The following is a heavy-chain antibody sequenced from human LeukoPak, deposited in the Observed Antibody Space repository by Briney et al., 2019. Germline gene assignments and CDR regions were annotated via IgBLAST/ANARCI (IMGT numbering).Heavy chain of an antibody. J-gene: IGHJ4*02. D-gene: IGHD4-17*01. V-gene: IGHV4-59*01. CDR1: GGSISSYY. Sequence: SETLSLICTVSGGSISSYYWSWIRQPPGKGLEWIGYVYYSGSTNYNPSLKSRVTISLDTSKNQFSLKLSSVTAADTAVYYCARGGTVTNFGYWGQGTLVTVSS. CDR2: VYYSGST. CDR3: ARGGTVTNFGY.